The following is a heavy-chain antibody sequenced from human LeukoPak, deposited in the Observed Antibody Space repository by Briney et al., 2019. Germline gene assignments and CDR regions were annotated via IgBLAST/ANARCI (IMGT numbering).Heavy chain of an antibody. J-gene: IGHJ4*02. D-gene: IGHD4-17*01. CDR2: IYYSGTT. V-gene: IGHV4-61*01. Sequence: SETLSLTCTVSGGSVSSGSYYWSWIRQPPGKGLEWIGHIYYSGTTNYNPSLKSRVTISEDTSKNQFSLKLSSVTAADTAVYYCARASGFGDYGYWGQGTLATVSS. CDR3: ARASGFGDYGY. CDR1: GGSVSSGSYY.